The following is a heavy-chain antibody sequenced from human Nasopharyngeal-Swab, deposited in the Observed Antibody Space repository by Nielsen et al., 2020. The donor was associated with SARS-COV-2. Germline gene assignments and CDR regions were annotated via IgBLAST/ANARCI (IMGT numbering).Heavy chain of an antibody. Sequence: VRQAPGKGLEWVSVISGSGGSTYYADSVKGRFTISRDNSKNTLYLQMNSLRAEDTAVYYCARYDDYYDSSGYAYWGQGTLGTVSS. D-gene: IGHD3-22*01. CDR3: ARYDDYYDSSGYAY. CDR2: ISGSGGST. V-gene: IGHV3-23*01. J-gene: IGHJ4*02.